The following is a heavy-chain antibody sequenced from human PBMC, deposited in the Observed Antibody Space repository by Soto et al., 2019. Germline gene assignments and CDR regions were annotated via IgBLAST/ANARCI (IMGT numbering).Heavy chain of an antibody. CDR2: IHPSGST. CDR3: ARGLDNYKGGNY. CDR1: GVTHSAYY. Sequence: SETTSLTEDVTGVTHSAYYLILIRQAPGKGLEWIGEIHPSGSTDYNPSLRSRLTMSLDTSKNQFSLRLTSVTAADTAIYYCARGLDNYKGGNYWGQGTQVTVSS. D-gene: IGHD4-4*01. J-gene: IGHJ4*02. V-gene: IGHV4-34*01.